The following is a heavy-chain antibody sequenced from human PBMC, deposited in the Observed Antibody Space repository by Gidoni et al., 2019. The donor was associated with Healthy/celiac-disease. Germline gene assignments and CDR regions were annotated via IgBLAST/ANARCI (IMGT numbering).Heavy chain of an antibody. CDR2: MNPNSGNT. J-gene: IGHJ3*02. D-gene: IGHD6-6*01. Sequence: QVQLVQSGAEVKKPGASVQVSCKASGYTFTSYDINWVRQATGQGLEWMGWMNPNSGNTGYAQKFQGRVTMTRNTSINTVDMELSSLRSEDTAVYYCYSSSPNAFDIWGKGTMVTVSS. V-gene: IGHV1-8*01. CDR3: YSSSPNAFDI. CDR1: GYTFTSYD.